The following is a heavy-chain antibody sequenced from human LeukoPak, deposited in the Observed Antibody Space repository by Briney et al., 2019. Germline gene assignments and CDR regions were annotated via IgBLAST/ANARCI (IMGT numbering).Heavy chain of an antibody. J-gene: IGHJ5*02. CDR3: ARNTRLSWDIVPRGGWFDP. Sequence: SETLSLTRTVSGGSISSSSYYWGWIRQPPGKGLEWIGSIYYSGSTYYNPSLKSRVTISVDTSKNQFSLKLSSVTAADTAVYYCARNTRLSWDIVPRGGWFDPWGQGTLVTVSS. CDR1: GGSISSSSYY. CDR2: IYYSGST. V-gene: IGHV4-39*01. D-gene: IGHD2-8*01.